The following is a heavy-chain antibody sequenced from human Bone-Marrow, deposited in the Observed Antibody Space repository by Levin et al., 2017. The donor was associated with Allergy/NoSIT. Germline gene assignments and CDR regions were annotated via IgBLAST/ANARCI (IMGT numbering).Heavy chain of an antibody. J-gene: IGHJ4*02. Sequence: GESLKISCKASGYTFTSYDINWVRQATGQGLEWMGWMNPNSGNTGYAQKFQGRVTMTRNTSISTAYMELSSLRSEDTAVYYCARRCSGGSCLNYWGQGTLVTVSS. D-gene: IGHD2-15*01. CDR2: MNPNSGNT. CDR1: GYTFTSYD. V-gene: IGHV1-8*01. CDR3: ARRCSGGSCLNY.